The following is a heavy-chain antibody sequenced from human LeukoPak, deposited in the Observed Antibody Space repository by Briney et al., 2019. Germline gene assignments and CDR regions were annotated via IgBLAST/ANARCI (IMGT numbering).Heavy chain of an antibody. D-gene: IGHD4-17*01. J-gene: IGHJ4*02. CDR2: IYYSGTT. V-gene: IGHV4-39*01. CDR1: GGSISSRSHY. Sequence: PSETLSLTCTVSGGSISSRSHYWGWLRPPPGKGREWVGSIYYSGTTYHSPSLKSRVTISVDTSKNQFSLKLSSVTAADTAVYYCATPAGPFGDYDNWGQGTLVIVAS. CDR3: ATPAGPFGDYDN.